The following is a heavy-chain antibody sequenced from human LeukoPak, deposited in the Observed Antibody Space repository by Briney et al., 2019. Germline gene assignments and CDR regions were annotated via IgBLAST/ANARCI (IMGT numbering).Heavy chain of an antibody. J-gene: IGHJ4*02. CDR3: AHSRGRYCSGGSCSRAFDY. V-gene: IGHV2-5*02. Sequence: SGPTLGDPTQTLTLTCTFSGFSLSTSAVGVGWIRQPPGKALEWLALIYWDDDKRYSPSLKSRLTITKDTSKNQVVLTMTNMDPVDTATYYCAHSRGRYCSGGSCSRAFDYWGQGTLVTVSS. CDR1: GFSLSTSAVG. CDR2: IYWDDDK. D-gene: IGHD2-15*01.